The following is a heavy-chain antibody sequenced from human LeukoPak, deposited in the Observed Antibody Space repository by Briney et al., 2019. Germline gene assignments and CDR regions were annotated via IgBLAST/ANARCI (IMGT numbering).Heavy chain of an antibody. Sequence: GGSLRLSCAASGFTFSKNWLHWVRQAPGKGLVWVSRISPDDKTTSYADSVKGRFTVSRDDAKKTLYLQMNSLRAEDTAVYYCAKVQKLTMIVVASDYWGQGTLVTVSS. V-gene: IGHV3-74*01. CDR1: GFTFSKNW. D-gene: IGHD3-22*01. CDR3: AKVQKLTMIVVASDY. CDR2: ISPDDKTT. J-gene: IGHJ4*02.